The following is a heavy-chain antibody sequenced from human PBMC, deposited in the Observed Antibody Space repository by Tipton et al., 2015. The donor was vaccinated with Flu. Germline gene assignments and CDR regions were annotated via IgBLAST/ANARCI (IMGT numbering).Heavy chain of an antibody. Sequence: GLVKPSETLSLTCAVYGGSFSGYYWSWIRQPPGKGLEWIGEINHSGSTNYNPSLKSRVTISVDTSKNQFSLKLSSVTAADTAVYYCARRKRSSSTTPMHYFDYWGQGTLVTVSS. CDR1: GGSFSGYY. D-gene: IGHD2-2*01. V-gene: IGHV4-34*01. CDR3: ARRKRSSSTTPMHYFDY. J-gene: IGHJ4*02. CDR2: INHSGST.